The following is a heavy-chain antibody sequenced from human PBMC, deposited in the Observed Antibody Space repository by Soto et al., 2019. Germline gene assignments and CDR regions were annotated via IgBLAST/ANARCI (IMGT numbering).Heavy chain of an antibody. Sequence: QLQLQESGPGLVKPSETLSLTCTVSGGSISSSSYYWGWIRQPPGKGLEWIGSIYYSGSTYYNPSLKSRVTISVDTSKNQFSLKLSSVTAADTAVYYCASQHRSSWAYYYYYYGMDVWGQGTTVTVSS. V-gene: IGHV4-39*01. D-gene: IGHD6-13*01. CDR3: ASQHRSSWAYYYYYYGMDV. J-gene: IGHJ6*02. CDR1: GGSISSSSYY. CDR2: IYYSGST.